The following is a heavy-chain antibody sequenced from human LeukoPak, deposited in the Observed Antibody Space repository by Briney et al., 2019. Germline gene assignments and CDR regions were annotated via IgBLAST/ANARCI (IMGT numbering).Heavy chain of an antibody. J-gene: IGHJ4*02. D-gene: IGHD3-10*01. CDR2: IIPIFGTA. CDR3: AREVEFEYYGSGSGHYFDY. V-gene: IGHV1-69*13. Sequence: GASVKVSCKASGGTFSSYAISWVRQAPGQGLEWMGGIIPIFGTANYAQKFQGRVTITADESTSTAYMELSSLRSEDTAVYYCAREVEFEYYGSGSGHYFDYWGQGTLVTVSS. CDR1: GGTFSSYA.